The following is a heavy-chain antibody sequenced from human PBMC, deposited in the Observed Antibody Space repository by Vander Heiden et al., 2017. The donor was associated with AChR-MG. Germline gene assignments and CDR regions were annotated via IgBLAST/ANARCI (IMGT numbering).Heavy chain of an antibody. CDR1: GSNFPRYW. D-gene: IGHD3-16*01. Sequence: EVPLVQSGTEVKKSGASLTISCKASGSNFPRYWIGWVRQLPGKGLELMGIIFPDDSDTRYSPSFQGQVTISADKSINTVYLQWSSLKASDTAVYYCARTYYLESGGDFWGQGTLVTVSS. V-gene: IGHV5-51*01. J-gene: IGHJ4*02. CDR2: IFPDDSDT. CDR3: ARTYYLESGGDF.